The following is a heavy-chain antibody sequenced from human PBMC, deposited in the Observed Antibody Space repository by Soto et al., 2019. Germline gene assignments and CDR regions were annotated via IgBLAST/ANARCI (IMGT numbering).Heavy chain of an antibody. CDR2: ITSSSTYI. J-gene: IGHJ4*02. Sequence: EVQLVEFGGGLVKPGGSLRLSCAASGFTFSSFAMSWVRQAPGKGLEWVSSITSSSTYIYYAHSVKGRITISRDNAKNSLYLQMNCLTAEDTAVYYCALAPIRSCCFFDYSGQGTLVTLSS. V-gene: IGHV3-21*01. CDR3: ALAPIRSCCFFDY. D-gene: IGHD6-19*01. CDR1: GFTFSSFA.